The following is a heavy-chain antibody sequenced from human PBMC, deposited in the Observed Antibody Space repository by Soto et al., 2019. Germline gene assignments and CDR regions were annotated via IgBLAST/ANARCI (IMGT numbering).Heavy chain of an antibody. J-gene: IGHJ4*02. CDR2: IYSRGDT. CDR1: GGSLSNYY. V-gene: IGHV4-4*07. CDR3: ARDAYYYDTGGYYLLDS. D-gene: IGHD3-22*01. Sequence: QVQLQESGPGLVKPSETLSLTCTVSGGSLSNYYWTWIRQPAGKGLEWIGRIYSRGDTYYHPSLGSRVTMSVDTSNNQFSLKLTSVTAADTAVYYCARDAYYYDTGGYYLLDSWGQGSLVTVSS.